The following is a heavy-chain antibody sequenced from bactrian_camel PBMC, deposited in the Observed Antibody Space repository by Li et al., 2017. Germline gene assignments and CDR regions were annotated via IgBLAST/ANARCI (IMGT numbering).Heavy chain of an antibody. CDR2: LWIGGATT. Sequence: QLVESGGGSVQAGGSLTLSCAAGRYTYKRNCMGWFRQRPGKDREGLAVLWIGGATTTYADSVKGRFIITRDKAKDLVYLQMNGLQPEDTGMYYCAAANHPYILTPMDPSAYYYWGQGTQVTVS. V-gene: IGHV3S1*01. J-gene: IGHJ4*01. D-gene: IGHD2*01. CDR3: AAANHPYILTPMDPSAYYY. CDR1: RYTYKRNC.